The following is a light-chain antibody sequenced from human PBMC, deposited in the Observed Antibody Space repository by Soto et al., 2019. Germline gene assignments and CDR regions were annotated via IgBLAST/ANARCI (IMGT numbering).Light chain of an antibody. V-gene: IGKV3-15*01. Sequence: EIVMTQSPATLSVSPGGRATLSCRASQSIIDTLAWYQQKPGQAPRLLIYGASRRATGFPARFSGSGSGTDFTLTISSPQSADFAVYYCQQYDNWPWTFGPGTKVEI. CDR1: QSIIDT. CDR3: QQYDNWPWT. J-gene: IGKJ1*01. CDR2: GAS.